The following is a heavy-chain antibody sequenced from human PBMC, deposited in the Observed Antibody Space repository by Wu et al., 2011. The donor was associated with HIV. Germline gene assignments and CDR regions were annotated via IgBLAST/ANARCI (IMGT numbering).Heavy chain of an antibody. Sequence: GSSVKVSCKASEHFSSYGISWVRQAPGQGLEWMGGIIPIFGTTNYTQKFQGRVTITADDSASTAYMELSSLRSEDTAVYYCARALYYYDSSGAPLGAFDIWGQGTMVTVSS. CDR3: ARALYYYDSSGAPLGAFDI. CDR2: IIPIFGTT. J-gene: IGHJ3*02. D-gene: IGHD3-22*01. CDR1: EHFSSYG. V-gene: IGHV1-69*01.